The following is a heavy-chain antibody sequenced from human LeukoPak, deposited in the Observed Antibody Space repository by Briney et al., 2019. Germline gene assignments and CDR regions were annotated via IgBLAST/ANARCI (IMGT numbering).Heavy chain of an antibody. Sequence: GGSLRLSCAASGFTFSSYAMSWVRQAPGKGLEWVSSIRSSGGSTYYADSVKGRFTISRDNSKNTLYLQMNSLRAEDTAVYYCAKDQSPIQNLVTWFDYWGQGILVTVSS. CDR2: IRSSGGST. D-gene: IGHD3-9*01. V-gene: IGHV3-23*01. CDR1: GFTFSSYA. CDR3: AKDQSPIQNLVTWFDY. J-gene: IGHJ4*02.